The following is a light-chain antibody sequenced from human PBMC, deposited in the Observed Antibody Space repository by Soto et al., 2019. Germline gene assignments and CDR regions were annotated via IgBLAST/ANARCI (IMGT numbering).Light chain of an antibody. J-gene: IGLJ1*01. CDR3: SSYTSSNTYV. Sequence: QSALTQPASVSGSPGQSVAISCTGTSSYIGAYNYVSWYQQHPGKAPKLMIFDVSNRPSGVSNRFSGSKSGNTASLTISGLQAEDEADYYCSSYTSSNTYVFGTGTKVTVL. CDR1: SSYIGAYNY. V-gene: IGLV2-14*01. CDR2: DVS.